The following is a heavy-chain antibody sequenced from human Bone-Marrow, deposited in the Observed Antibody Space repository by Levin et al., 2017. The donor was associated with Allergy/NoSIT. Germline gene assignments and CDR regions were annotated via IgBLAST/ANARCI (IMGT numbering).Heavy chain of an antibody. CDR1: GYSISNGYY. V-gene: IGHV4-38-2*01. D-gene: IGHD3-10*01. CDR3: ARTAYYSGSGSAFDI. CDR2: INHRIIT. Sequence: SETLSLTCAVSGYSISNGYYWGWIRQPPGKGLEWIGEINHRIITHYNPSLKSRITVSADTSKNHFSLKLSSVTAADTALYFCARTAYYSGSGSAFDIWDPGTMVTVSS. J-gene: IGHJ3*02.